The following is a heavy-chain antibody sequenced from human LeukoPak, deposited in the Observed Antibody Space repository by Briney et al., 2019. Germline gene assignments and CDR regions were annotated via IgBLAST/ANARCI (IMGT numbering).Heavy chain of an antibody. Sequence: GSLRLSCAASGFTFSNAWMSWVRQAPGKGLEWVSYISSSSSTIYYADSVKGRFTISRDNAKNSLYLQMNSLRAEDTAVYYCAREMSYGSGSEIDYWGQGTLVTVSS. D-gene: IGHD3-10*01. CDR1: GFTFSNAW. J-gene: IGHJ4*02. CDR2: ISSSSSTI. V-gene: IGHV3-48*04. CDR3: AREMSYGSGSEIDY.